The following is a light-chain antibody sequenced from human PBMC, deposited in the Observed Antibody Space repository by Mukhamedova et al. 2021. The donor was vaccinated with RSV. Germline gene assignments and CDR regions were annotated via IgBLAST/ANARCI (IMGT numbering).Light chain of an antibody. CDR2: AVS. V-gene: IGKV1-27*01. Sequence: WYQRRVHGKVPKLLIYAVSTLQSGVPSRFSGSGSGTDFTLTISSLQPEDVATYYCQKYNSAPSITFGQGTRLEIK. CDR3: QKYNSAPSIT. J-gene: IGKJ5*01.